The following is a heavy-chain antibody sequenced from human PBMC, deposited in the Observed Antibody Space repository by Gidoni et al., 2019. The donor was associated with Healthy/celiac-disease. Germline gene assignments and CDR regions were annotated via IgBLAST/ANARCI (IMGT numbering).Heavy chain of an antibody. J-gene: IGHJ6*02. CDR3: ARRYCSSTSCYYYGMDV. D-gene: IGHD2-2*01. CDR1: GGTFSSYA. CDR2: IIPIFGTA. V-gene: IGHV1-69*01. Sequence: QVQLVQSGAEVKKPGSSVKVSCKASGGTFSSYAISWVRQAPGQGLEWMGGIIPIFGTANYAQKFQGRVTITADESTSTAYMALSSLRSEDTAVYYCARRYCSSTSCYYYGMDVWGQGTTVTVSS.